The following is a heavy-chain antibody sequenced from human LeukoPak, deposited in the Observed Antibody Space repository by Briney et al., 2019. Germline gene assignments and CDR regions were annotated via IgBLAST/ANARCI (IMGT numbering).Heavy chain of an antibody. Sequence: PSETLSLTCTVSGASLSNGTSYWDWIRQPAGKGLEWIGRISTSGTTNYNPSLKSRVTISVDTSKNQFSLKLSSVTAADTAVYYCARGQRWLQSLDYWGQGTLVTVSS. V-gene: IGHV4-61*02. CDR2: ISTSGTT. CDR3: ARGQRWLQSLDY. CDR1: GASLSNGTSY. J-gene: IGHJ4*02. D-gene: IGHD5-24*01.